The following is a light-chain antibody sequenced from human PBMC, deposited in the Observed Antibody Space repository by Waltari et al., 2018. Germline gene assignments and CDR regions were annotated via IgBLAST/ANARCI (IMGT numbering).Light chain of an antibody. CDR3: QRYNSYPIT. CDR1: QSIGSW. V-gene: IGKV1-5*03. Sequence: DIQMTQSPSTLSASVGDRVTITCRASQSIGSWLAWYQQKPGKAPKLLTYEATSLESGVPSRCSASGSGTEFTLTISSLQPDDFATYYCQRYNSYPITFGPGTKVDI. J-gene: IGKJ3*01. CDR2: EAT.